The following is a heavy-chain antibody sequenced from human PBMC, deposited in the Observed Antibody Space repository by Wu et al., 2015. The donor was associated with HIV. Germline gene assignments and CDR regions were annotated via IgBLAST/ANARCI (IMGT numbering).Heavy chain of an antibody. D-gene: IGHD1-14*01. Sequence: QVQLIQSGAELKKPGTSMKVSCWASGYTFTGYYIHWVRQAPGQGLEWMGWITPKSGDSKPSQKFQDRVTMTRDTSINTAFMELGNLTSDDTAVYYCARGRGWHYNAFEYWGQGSLVTVSS. CDR2: ITPKSGDS. V-gene: IGHV1-2*02. CDR3: ARGRGWHYNAFEY. CDR1: GYTFTGYY. J-gene: IGHJ4*02.